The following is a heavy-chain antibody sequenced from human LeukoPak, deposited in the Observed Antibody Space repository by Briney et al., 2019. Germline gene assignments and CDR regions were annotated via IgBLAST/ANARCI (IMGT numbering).Heavy chain of an antibody. CDR2: IYYSGST. V-gene: IGHV4-59*01. CDR1: GGSISSYY. D-gene: IGHD6-6*01. CDR3: ARDDSSSSGGYGMDV. J-gene: IGHJ6*02. Sequence: SETLSLTCTVSGGSISSYYWSWIRQPPGKGLEWIGYIYYSGSTNYNPSLKSRVTISVDTSKNQFSLKLSFVTAADTAVYYCARDDSSSSGGYGMDVWGQGTTVTVSS.